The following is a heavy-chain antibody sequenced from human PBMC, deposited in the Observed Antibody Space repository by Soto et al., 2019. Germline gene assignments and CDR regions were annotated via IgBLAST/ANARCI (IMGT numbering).Heavy chain of an antibody. D-gene: IGHD2-2*01. Sequence: PSETLSLTCTVSGGSVSSGSYYWSWIRQPPGKGLEWIGYIYYSGSTNYNPSLKSRVTISVDTSKNQFSLKLSSVTAADTAVYYCARDPRGAMTDYYYYGMDVWGQGTTVTVSS. CDR3: ARDPRGAMTDYYYYGMDV. J-gene: IGHJ6*02. CDR2: IYYSGST. CDR1: GGSVSSGSYY. V-gene: IGHV4-61*01.